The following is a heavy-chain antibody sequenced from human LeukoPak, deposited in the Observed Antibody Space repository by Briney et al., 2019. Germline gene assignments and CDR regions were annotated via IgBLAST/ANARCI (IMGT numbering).Heavy chain of an antibody. CDR2: MNPNSGNT. CDR3: ARGAPLTIFGVVIMNDY. J-gene: IGHJ4*02. D-gene: IGHD3-3*01. V-gene: IGHV1-8*01. CDR1: GYTFTSYD. Sequence: ASVKVSCKASGYTFTSYDINWVRQATGQGLEWMGWMNPNSGNTGYAQKFQGRVTMTRNTSLSTAYMELSSLRSEDTAVYYCARGAPLTIFGVVIMNDYWGQGTLVTVSS.